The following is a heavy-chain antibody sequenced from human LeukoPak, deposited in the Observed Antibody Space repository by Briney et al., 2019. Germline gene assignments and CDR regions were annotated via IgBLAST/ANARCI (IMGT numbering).Heavy chain of an antibody. CDR3: AKGSYYDSSGSFYFDY. CDR1: GFDFSSNW. Sequence: GGSLRLSCAASGFDFSSNWMHWVRHAPGQGLVWVSRIKGDGISTNYADSVKGRFTISRDIAKNTLYLQMNSLRAEDTGVYYCAKGSYYDSSGSFYFDYWGQGTLVTVSS. D-gene: IGHD3-22*01. V-gene: IGHV3-74*01. CDR2: IKGDGIST. J-gene: IGHJ4*02.